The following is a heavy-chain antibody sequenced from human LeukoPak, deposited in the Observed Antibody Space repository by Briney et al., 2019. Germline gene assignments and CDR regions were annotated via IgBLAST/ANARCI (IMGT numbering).Heavy chain of an antibody. D-gene: IGHD3-10*01. V-gene: IGHV4-61*02. CDR3: ARVSLVRGAPDYYFDY. Sequence: SETLSLTCTVSGGSISSGSYYWSWIRQPAGKGLEWIGRIYTSGSTNYNPSLKSRVTMSVDTSKNQFSLKLSSVTAADTAVYYCARVSLVRGAPDYYFDYWGQGTLVTVSS. J-gene: IGHJ4*02. CDR2: IYTSGST. CDR1: GGSISSGSYY.